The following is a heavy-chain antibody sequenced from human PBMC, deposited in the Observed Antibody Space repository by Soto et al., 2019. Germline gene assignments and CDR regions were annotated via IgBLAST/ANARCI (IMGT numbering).Heavy chain of an antibody. J-gene: IGHJ4*02. CDR3: ARDNYDYVWGSLRYFDY. V-gene: IGHV3-74*01. CDR2: INSDGSTT. D-gene: IGHD3-16*01. CDR1: GFTFSSYW. Sequence: PVGSLRLSCAASGFTFSSYWMHWVRQAPRKGLVWVSRINSDGSTTSYADSVKGRFTISRDNAKNTLYLQMNSLRAEDTAVYYCARDNYDYVWGSLRYFDYWGQVTQVTVSS.